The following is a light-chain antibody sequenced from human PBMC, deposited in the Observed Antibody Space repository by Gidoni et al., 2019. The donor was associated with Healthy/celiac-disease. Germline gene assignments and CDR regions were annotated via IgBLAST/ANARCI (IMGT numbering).Light chain of an antibody. CDR1: QSVLYSSNNTNY. V-gene: IGKV4-1*01. Sequence: DIVLTQSPDPLAVSLGKRATINCKSSQSVLYSSNNTNYLAWYQQKPGQPPKLLIYWASTRESGVPDRFSGSGSGTDFTLTISSLQAEDVAVYYCQQYYSXPRTFGQXTKVEXK. CDR2: WAS. J-gene: IGKJ1*01. CDR3: QQYYSXPRT.